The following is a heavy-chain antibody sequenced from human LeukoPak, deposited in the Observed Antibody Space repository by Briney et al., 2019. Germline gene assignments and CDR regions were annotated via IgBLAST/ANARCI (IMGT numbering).Heavy chain of an antibody. CDR1: GGSFSGYY. CDR3: ARLSGSSGWYHWFDP. D-gene: IGHD6-19*01. Sequence: SETLSLTCAVYGGSFSGYYWSWIRQPPGKGLEWIGEINHSGSTNYNPSLKSRVTISVDTSKNQFSLKLSSVTAADTAVYYCARLSGSSGWYHWFDPWGQGTLVTVSS. V-gene: IGHV4-34*01. J-gene: IGHJ5*02. CDR2: INHSGST.